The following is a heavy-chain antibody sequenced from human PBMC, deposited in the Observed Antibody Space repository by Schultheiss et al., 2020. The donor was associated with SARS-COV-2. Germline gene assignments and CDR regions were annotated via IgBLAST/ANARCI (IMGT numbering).Heavy chain of an antibody. J-gene: IGHJ4*02. CDR1: GFTFSDYY. Sequence: GESLKISCAASGFTFSDYYMSWIRQAPGKGLEWVSYISSSGSTIYYADSVKGRFTISRDNSKNTLYLQMNSLRAEDTAVYYCVKDGSKYYDSSGYRTPDYWGQGTLVTVSS. CDR2: ISSSGSTI. D-gene: IGHD3-22*01. V-gene: IGHV3-11*04. CDR3: VKDGSKYYDSSGYRTPDY.